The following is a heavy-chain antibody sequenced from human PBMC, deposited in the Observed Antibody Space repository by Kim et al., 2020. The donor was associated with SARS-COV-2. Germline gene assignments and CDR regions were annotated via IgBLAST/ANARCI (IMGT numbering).Heavy chain of an antibody. CDR1: GYTFTSYY. D-gene: IGHD6-19*01. CDR3: ARGSSGWYEESDAFDI. CDR2: INPSGGST. J-gene: IGHJ3*02. Sequence: ASVKVSCKASGYTFTSYYMHWVRQAPGQGLEWMGIINPSGGSTSYAQKFQGRVTMTRGTSTSTVYMELSSLRSEDTAVYYCARGSSGWYEESDAFDIWGQGTMVTVSS. V-gene: IGHV1-46*01.